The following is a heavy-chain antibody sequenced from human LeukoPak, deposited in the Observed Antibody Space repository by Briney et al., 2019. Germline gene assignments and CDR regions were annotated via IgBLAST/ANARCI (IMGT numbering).Heavy chain of an antibody. Sequence: GGSLRLSCAASGFSFSTYWMTWVRQAPGQGLEWVANIKQDGSEIYSVDSIRGRFTVSRDNGKNSLYLQMDSLKVADTAVYYCARHREDYNWNYFHDYYMDVWGKGTTVTVSS. CDR1: GFSFSTYW. CDR2: IKQDGSEI. D-gene: IGHD1-1*01. CDR3: ARHREDYNWNYFHDYYMDV. J-gene: IGHJ6*03. V-gene: IGHV3-7*01.